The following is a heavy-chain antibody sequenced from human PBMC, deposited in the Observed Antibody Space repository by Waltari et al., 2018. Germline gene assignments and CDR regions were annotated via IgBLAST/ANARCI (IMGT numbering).Heavy chain of an antibody. V-gene: IGHV3-7*01. Sequence: EVQLVESGGVLVQPGGSLRLSCEASGFLFSRFWMTWVRQAPGKGLEWLANIKEDGSAQTYGDSVRGRFIISRDNAQNSLYLQMNYLRAEDTAVYYCARDGGASGSYDYWGQGTLVTVSS. CDR3: ARDGGASGSYDY. D-gene: IGHD3-10*01. J-gene: IGHJ4*02. CDR1: GFLFSRFW. CDR2: IKEDGSAQ.